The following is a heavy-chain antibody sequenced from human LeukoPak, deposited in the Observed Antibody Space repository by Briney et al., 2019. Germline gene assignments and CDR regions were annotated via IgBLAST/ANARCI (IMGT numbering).Heavy chain of an antibody. J-gene: IGHJ4*02. CDR2: VFHSGAN. Sequence: SETLSLTCIVSADAITSHFYWGWIRQPPGNGGKGLEWIASVFHSGANYVNPSLKSRVSTSVDTSKSHFYLTLTSVTAADTAVYFCARASFASGSYYFELWGQGTLIIVSS. CDR1: ADAITSHFY. D-gene: IGHD3-10*01. V-gene: IGHV4-38-2*02. CDR3: ARASFASGSYYFEL.